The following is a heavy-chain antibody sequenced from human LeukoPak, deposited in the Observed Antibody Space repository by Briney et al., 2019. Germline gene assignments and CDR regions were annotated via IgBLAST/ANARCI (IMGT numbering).Heavy chain of an antibody. V-gene: IGHV3-74*01. CDR2: INPDGSST. Sequence: QPGGSLRLSCAASGFTLSGHWMHWVRQAPGEGLVWVSRINPDGSSTSYADSVRGRFTISRDNAKNTVYLQMNSLRGEDTAMYYCIRSYSGPADYWGQGTLVTVSS. J-gene: IGHJ4*02. D-gene: IGHD4-23*01. CDR3: IRSYSGPADY. CDR1: GFTLSGHW.